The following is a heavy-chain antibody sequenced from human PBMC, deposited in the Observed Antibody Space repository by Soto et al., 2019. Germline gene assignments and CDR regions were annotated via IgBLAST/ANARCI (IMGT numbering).Heavy chain of an antibody. V-gene: IGHV3-30-3*01. CDR3: ARMSTIN. CDR1: GLTFSSYA. CDR2: ISYDGSNK. J-gene: IGHJ4*02. Sequence: QVQLVESGGGVVQPGRSLRLSCAASGLTFSSYAMHWVRQAPGKGLEWVAVISYDGSNKYYADSVKGRFTISRDNSKNTLYLQMNSLRAEDTAVYYCARMSTINWGQGTLVTVSS. D-gene: IGHD5-12*01.